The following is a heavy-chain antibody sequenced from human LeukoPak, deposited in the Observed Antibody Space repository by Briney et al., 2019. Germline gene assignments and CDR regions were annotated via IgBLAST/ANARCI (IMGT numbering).Heavy chain of an antibody. Sequence: GGSLRLSCAASGFTFSDYYMSWIRQAPGKGLEWVSYISSSGSTIYYADSVKGRFTISRDNAKNSLYLQMNSLRAEDTAVYYCASPKRRYGGSYEFDYWGQGTLVTVSS. CDR2: ISSSGSTI. CDR1: GFTFSDYY. V-gene: IGHV3-11*01. CDR3: ASPKRRYGGSYEFDY. J-gene: IGHJ4*02. D-gene: IGHD1-26*01.